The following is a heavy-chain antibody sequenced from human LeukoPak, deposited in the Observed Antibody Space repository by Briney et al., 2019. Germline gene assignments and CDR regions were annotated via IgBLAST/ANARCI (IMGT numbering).Heavy chain of an antibody. CDR2: ISSSSSYI. V-gene: IGHV3-21*01. CDR1: GFTFSSYS. D-gene: IGHD3-10*01. CDR3: ARVLVRGVIESCFDP. Sequence: GGSLRLSCAASGFTFSSYSMNWVRQAPGKGLEWVSSISSSSSYIYYTDSVKGRFTISRDNAKNSLYLQMNSLRAEDTAVYYCARVLVRGVIESCFDPWGQGTLVTVSS. J-gene: IGHJ5*02.